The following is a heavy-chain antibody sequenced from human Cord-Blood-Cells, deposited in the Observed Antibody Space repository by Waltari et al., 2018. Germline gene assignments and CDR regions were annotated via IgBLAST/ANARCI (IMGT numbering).Heavy chain of an antibody. J-gene: IGHJ4*02. Sequence: EVQLVESGGGLIQPGGSLRLSCAASGFTVSSNYISWVRQAPGTGLEWVSVIYSGGSTYYADSVKGRFTIARDNSKNTLYLQMNSLRAEDTAVYYCARVVGIAAAGCYDYWGQGTLVTVSS. CDR2: IYSGGST. CDR1: GFTVSSNY. V-gene: IGHV3-53*01. D-gene: IGHD6-13*01. CDR3: ARVVGIAAAGCYDY.